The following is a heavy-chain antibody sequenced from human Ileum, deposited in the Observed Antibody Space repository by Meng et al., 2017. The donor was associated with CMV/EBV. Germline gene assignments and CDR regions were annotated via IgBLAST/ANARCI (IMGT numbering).Heavy chain of an antibody. D-gene: IGHD6-19*01. CDR3: ARVDGDGWYKFDH. V-gene: IGHV3-64*02. CDR2: INDDGDRT. J-gene: IGHJ4*02. CDR1: GFTFSSYS. Sequence: CAASGFTFSSYSMHWVRQAPGKGLEYVSAINDDGDRTYYADSVKGRFTISRDNSKNTLYLQMGSLRAEDMAVYYCARVDGDGWYKFDHWGQGTLVTVSS.